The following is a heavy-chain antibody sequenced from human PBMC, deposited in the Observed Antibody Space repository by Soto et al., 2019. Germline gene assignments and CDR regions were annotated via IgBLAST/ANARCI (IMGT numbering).Heavy chain of an antibody. J-gene: IGHJ4*02. V-gene: IGHV3-23*01. CDR2: ISTSIDAT. CDR1: VFAFSNYA. Sequence: GGSLRLSCASSVFAFSNYAMHWVRHSPGKWLEWVSSISTSIDATYYADSVKGRFTISRDDSKNTLYLQMNSLRAEDTAVYYCARDWETAMVTAVDCLGQGTLVTVSS. CDR3: ARDWETAMVTAVDC. D-gene: IGHD5-18*01.